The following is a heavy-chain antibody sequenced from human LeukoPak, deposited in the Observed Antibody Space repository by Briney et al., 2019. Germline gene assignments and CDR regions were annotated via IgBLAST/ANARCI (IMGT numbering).Heavy chain of an antibody. CDR2: IKSKTDGGTT. CDR1: GFTFSNAW. D-gene: IGHD3-22*01. Sequence: KPGGSLRLSCAASGFTFSNAWMSWVRQAPGKGLEWVGRIKSKTDGGTTDYAAPVKGRFTISRDDSKNTLYLQMNSLKTEDTAVYYCTTDFRYYYDSSGFDYWGQGTLVTVSS. V-gene: IGHV3-15*01. CDR3: TTDFRYYYDSSGFDY. J-gene: IGHJ4*02.